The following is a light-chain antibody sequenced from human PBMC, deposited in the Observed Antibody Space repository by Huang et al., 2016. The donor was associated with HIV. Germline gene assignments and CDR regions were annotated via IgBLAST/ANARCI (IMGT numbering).Light chain of an antibody. J-gene: IGKJ2*01. CDR3: QQYSTYLFT. CDR2: RAS. Sequence: DIQMTQSTSTLSASVGDRVTITCRASKTVHAWLARYQQKQGKPPNLLIYRASSLQPGGPTRFTGSGSGTEFTLTIASLQPDDLGTYYCQQYSTYLFTFGQGTKLEIK. V-gene: IGKV1-5*03. CDR1: KTVHAW.